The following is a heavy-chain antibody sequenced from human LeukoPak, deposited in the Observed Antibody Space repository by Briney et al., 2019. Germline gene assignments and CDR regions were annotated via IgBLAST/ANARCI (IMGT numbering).Heavy chain of an antibody. V-gene: IGHV3-21*01. CDR2: ITTSSSYM. CDR3: ARDPYSGGYGAYYYYYMDV. D-gene: IGHD6-19*01. Sequence: PGGSLRLSCAASGFTFSAYNMNWVRRTPGKGLEWVSSITTSSSYMFYADSVRGRFTISRDNAENSLYLQMNSLRDEDTAVYYCARDPYSGGYGAYYYYYMDVWGKGTTVTVSS. CDR1: GFTFSAYN. J-gene: IGHJ6*03.